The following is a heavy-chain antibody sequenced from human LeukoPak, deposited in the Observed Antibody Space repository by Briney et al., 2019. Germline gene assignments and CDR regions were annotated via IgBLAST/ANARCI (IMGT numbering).Heavy chain of an antibody. Sequence: KTSETLSLTCTVSGVSISGSSYYWGWIRQPPGKGLEWIGTIYYTGRTYHNPSLKSRVTISVDTSKNQFSLKLSSVTAADTAFYYCARDYDSGGYYGRWFDPWGQGTLVTVSS. V-gene: IGHV4-39*02. CDR1: GVSISGSSYY. CDR3: ARDYDSGGYYGRWFDP. D-gene: IGHD3-22*01. J-gene: IGHJ5*02. CDR2: IYYTGRT.